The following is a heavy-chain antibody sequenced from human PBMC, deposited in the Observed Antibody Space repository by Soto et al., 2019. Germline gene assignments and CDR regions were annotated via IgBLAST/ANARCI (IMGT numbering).Heavy chain of an antibody. D-gene: IGHD3-10*01. V-gene: IGHV1-8*01. CDR1: GYTFTNYE. CDR3: ARMASSGSLNWFDP. CDR2: MNPGSGNT. J-gene: IGHJ5*02. Sequence: ASVKVSCKASGYTFTNYEIDWVRQATGQGLEWMGWMNPGSGNTGYAHKFQGRVTMTRNISISTSYMELSRLGSDDTAIYYCARMASSGSLNWFDPWGQGTLVTVSS.